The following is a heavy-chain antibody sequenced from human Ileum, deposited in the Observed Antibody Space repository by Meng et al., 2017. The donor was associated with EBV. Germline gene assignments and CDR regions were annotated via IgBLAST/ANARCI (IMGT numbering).Heavy chain of an antibody. Sequence: QVLLQESGPGMFKPSGTLSLPCAFSGGSISSSNWWSWVRQPPGKGLEWIGKIYHSGITIYNPSLKSRVTMSVDNSKNQFSLKLNSMTAADTAVYYCARDPTGGEDHQRVWGQGTLVTVSS. CDR3: ARDPTGGEDHQRV. J-gene: IGHJ4*02. D-gene: IGHD1-14*01. CDR2: IYHSGIT. V-gene: IGHV4-4*02. CDR1: GGSISSSNW.